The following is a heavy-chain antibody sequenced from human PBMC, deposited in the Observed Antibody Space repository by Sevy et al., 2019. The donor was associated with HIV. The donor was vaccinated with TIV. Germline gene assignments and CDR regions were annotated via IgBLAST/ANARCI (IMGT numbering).Heavy chain of an antibody. CDR2: ISYDKSER. CDR3: AIDNSGYFHFDY. CDR1: GFTFGSDG. V-gene: IGHV3-30*03. J-gene: IGHJ4*02. Sequence: GGSLRLSCAASGFTFGSDGMHWVLQAPGRGLEWVSFISYDKSERYYGDSVRGRFTISRDNFKNTLWLQMNSRRPEDTAVYYCAIDNSGYFHFDYWGQGTLVTVSS. D-gene: IGHD3-22*01.